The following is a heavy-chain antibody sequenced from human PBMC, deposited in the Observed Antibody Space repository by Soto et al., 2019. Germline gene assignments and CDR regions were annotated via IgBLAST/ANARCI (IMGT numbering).Heavy chain of an antibody. CDR2: IYDSGST. CDR3: ARVGEDRVVTGNWYFDL. J-gene: IGHJ2*01. V-gene: IGHV4-59*01. D-gene: IGHD2-21*02. Sequence: QVQLQESGPGLVKPSETLSLTCAVSGGSLSNYYWSWIRQPPGKGLEWIGYIYDSGSTNYNPSLKSRVTISIDTSKYQCSLKLTSVTAADTAVYYCARVGEDRVVTGNWYFDLWGRGSLVTVSS. CDR1: GGSLSNYY.